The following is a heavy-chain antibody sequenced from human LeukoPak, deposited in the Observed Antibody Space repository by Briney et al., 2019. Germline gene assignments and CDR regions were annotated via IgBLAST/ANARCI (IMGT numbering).Heavy chain of an antibody. CDR3: AKDRFGYSSGWFFDP. CDR2: ISGSGGGT. CDR1: GFTFSNFA. Sequence: GGSLRLSCAASGFTFSNFAMNWVRQAPGKGLEWVSGISGSGGGTYYADSVKGRFTFSRDSSKNTLYLQMKSLRVEDTAVYYCAKDRFGYSSGWFFDPWGQGTLVTVSS. V-gene: IGHV3-23*01. D-gene: IGHD6-19*01. J-gene: IGHJ5*02.